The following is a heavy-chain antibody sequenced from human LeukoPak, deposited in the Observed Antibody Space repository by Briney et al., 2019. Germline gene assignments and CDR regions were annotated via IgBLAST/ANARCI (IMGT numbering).Heavy chain of an antibody. Sequence: GASVKVSCKASGYIFTGYYMHWVRQAPGQGLEWMGWINPNSGGTNYAQKFQGRVTMTRDTSISTANMELSRLRSDDTAVYYCARGEYRYHYGSGSYSNWFDPWGQGTLVTVSS. CDR3: ARGEYRYHYGSGSYSNWFDP. CDR1: GYIFTGYY. D-gene: IGHD3-10*01. J-gene: IGHJ5*02. V-gene: IGHV1-2*02. CDR2: INPNSGGT.